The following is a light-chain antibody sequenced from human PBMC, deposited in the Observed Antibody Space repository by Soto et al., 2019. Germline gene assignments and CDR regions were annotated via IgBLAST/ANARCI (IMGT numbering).Light chain of an antibody. CDR2: AAT. CDR3: QQNFNFPRT. Sequence: DIQLTQSPSSLSASVGDRVTITCRASQTIDTYVNWYQHKPGTAPKDLIYAATYLQNGVPSRFSGTGSGADFTLTISSLQPEDFATYYCQQNFNFPRTFGQGTKVDIK. CDR1: QTIDTY. V-gene: IGKV1-39*01. J-gene: IGKJ1*01.